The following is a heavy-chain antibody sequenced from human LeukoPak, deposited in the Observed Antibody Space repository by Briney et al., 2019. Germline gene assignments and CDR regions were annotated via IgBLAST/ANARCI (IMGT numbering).Heavy chain of an antibody. CDR2: IYSGGST. Sequence: GGSLRLSCAASGFTVSSNYMSWVRQAPGKGLEWVSVIYSGGSTYYADSVKGRFTISRDNSKNTLYLQMNSLRAEDTAVYYCAGGYSGDYDAYYYYYMDVWGKGTTVTISS. CDR1: GFTVSSNY. D-gene: IGHD4-17*01. V-gene: IGHV3-66*01. CDR3: AGGYSGDYDAYYYYYMDV. J-gene: IGHJ6*03.